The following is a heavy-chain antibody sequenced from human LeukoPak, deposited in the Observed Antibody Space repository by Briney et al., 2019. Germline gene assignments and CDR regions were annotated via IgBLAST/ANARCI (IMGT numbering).Heavy chain of an antibody. CDR3: TGSFGELTFFDY. D-gene: IGHD3-10*01. CDR2: IRSKAYGGTT. Sequence: GGSLRPSCAASEFTFTNYAMSWVRQAPGKGLEWVGFIRSKAYGGTTENAASVKGRFTISRDDSKSIAYLQMNSLKTEDTAVYYCTGSFGELTFFDYWGLGTLVTVSS. J-gene: IGHJ4*02. CDR1: EFTFTNYA. V-gene: IGHV3-49*04.